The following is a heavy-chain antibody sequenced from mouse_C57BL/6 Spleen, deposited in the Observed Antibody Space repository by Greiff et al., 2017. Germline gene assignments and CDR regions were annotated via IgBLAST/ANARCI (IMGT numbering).Heavy chain of an antibody. J-gene: IGHJ2*01. CDR1: GYTFTSYW. D-gene: IGHD4-1*01. CDR2: IDPSDSYT. V-gene: IGHV1-69*01. Sequence: QVQLQQPGAELVMPGASVKLSCKASGYTFTSYWMHWVKQRPGQGLEWIGEIDPSDSYTNYNQKFKGKSTLTVDTSSSTAYMQLSSLTSEDSAVYYCARWDFFFDYWGQGTTLTASS. CDR3: ARWDFFFDY.